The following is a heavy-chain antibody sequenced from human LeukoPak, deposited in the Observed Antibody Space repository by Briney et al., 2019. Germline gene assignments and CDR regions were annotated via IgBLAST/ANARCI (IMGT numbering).Heavy chain of an antibody. CDR2: ISYSGST. J-gene: IGHJ4*02. V-gene: IGHV4-59*01. CDR3: ARGGASYYDSSGYRY. D-gene: IGHD3-22*01. CDR1: GGSISSYY. Sequence: PSETLSLTCTVSGGSISSYYWSWIRQPPGKGLEWMGYISYSGSTNYTPSLKSRVTISVDTSKNQFSLKLSSVTAADTAVYYCARGGASYYDSSGYRYWGQGTLVTVSS.